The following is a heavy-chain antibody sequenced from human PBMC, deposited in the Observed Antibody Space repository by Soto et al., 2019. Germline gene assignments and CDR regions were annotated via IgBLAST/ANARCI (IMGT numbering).Heavy chain of an antibody. CDR2: ISFDGSNK. V-gene: IGHV3-30*18. CDR3: AKATYYASGSYRRLAFDI. CDR1: GFTFSSYG. Sequence: GGSLRLSCAASGFTFSSYGMHWVRQAPGKGLEWVAVISFDGSNKYYADSVKGRFTISRDNSKNTLYLQMNSLRAEDTAVYYCAKATYYASGSYRRLAFDIWGQGTMVTVSS. D-gene: IGHD3-10*01. J-gene: IGHJ3*02.